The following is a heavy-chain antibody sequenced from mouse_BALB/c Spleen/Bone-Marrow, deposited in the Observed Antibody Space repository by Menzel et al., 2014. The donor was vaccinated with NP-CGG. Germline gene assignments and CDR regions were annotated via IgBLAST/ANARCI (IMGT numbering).Heavy chain of an antibody. V-gene: IGHV1-9*01. D-gene: IGHD2-14*01. CDR2: ILPGSGTT. J-gene: IGHJ2*01. CDR1: GYTFSSYW. Sequence: VQRAESGAELMKPGASVKISCKATGYTFSSYWIEWVKQRPGHGLEWIGEILPGSGTTNYNEKFKGKATLTVDTSSSTAYVDLSSLTSEDSAVYYCARHHRYAYYFDYWGQGTTLTVSS. CDR3: ARHHRYAYYFDY.